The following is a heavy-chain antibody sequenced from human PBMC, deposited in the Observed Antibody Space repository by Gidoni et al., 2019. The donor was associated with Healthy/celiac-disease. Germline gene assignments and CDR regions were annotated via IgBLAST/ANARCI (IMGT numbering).Heavy chain of an antibody. CDR1: GYTFTSYY. CDR3: ARDYRRAFDI. CDR2: INTSGGST. J-gene: IGHJ3*02. D-gene: IGHD4-4*01. Sequence: QVQLVQSGAEVKKPGASVKVSCKASGYTFTSYYIHWVRQAPGQGLEWMGIINTSGGSTSYAQKFQGRVTMTRDTSTSTVYMELSSLRSEDTAVYYCARDYRRAFDIWGQGTMVTVSS. V-gene: IGHV1-46*03.